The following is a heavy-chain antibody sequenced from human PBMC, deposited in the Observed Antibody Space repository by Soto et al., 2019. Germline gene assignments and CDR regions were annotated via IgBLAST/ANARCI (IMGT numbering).Heavy chain of an antibody. Sequence: QVQLVQSGPEVKKPGASVQVSCKASGYTFTNYVISWVRQAPGQGLEWMGWISAYNGNTNSAQKLQGRVTMTTDTSTTTAYMELRSLRFADTAVYYCARGNTSASAIGSWGQGTLVTVSS. V-gene: IGHV1-18*01. D-gene: IGHD2-2*01. CDR2: ISAYNGNT. CDR1: GYTFTNYV. J-gene: IGHJ5*02. CDR3: ARGNTSASAIGS.